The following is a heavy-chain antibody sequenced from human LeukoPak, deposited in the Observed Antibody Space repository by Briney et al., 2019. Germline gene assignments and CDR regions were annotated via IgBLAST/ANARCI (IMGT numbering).Heavy chain of an antibody. CDR2: ISSSGSTI. CDR1: GFTFSSYE. J-gene: IGHJ4*02. Sequence: PGGSLRLSCAASGFTFSSYEMNWVRQAPGKGLEWVSYISSSGSTIYYADSVKGRFTISRDNAKNSLYLQMNSLRAEDTVVYYCARDHGAVAGTNGFDYWGQGTLVTVSS. D-gene: IGHD6-19*01. CDR3: ARDHGAVAGTNGFDY. V-gene: IGHV3-48*03.